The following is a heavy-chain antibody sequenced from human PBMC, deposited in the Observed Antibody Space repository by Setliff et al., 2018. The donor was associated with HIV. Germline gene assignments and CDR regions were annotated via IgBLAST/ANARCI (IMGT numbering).Heavy chain of an antibody. J-gene: IGHJ6*03. CDR3: AKTVFGGWDYYYMDV. D-gene: IGHD3-10*01. Sequence: GSLRLSCAVSGFTFSDYAMTWVRQAPGKGLEWVTTISGSGDTTYYADSVKGRFTISRDNSKNTLFLQMNSLTAEDTAVYYCAKTVFGGWDYYYMDVWGKGTTVTVS. CDR1: GFTFSDYA. CDR2: ISGSGDTT. V-gene: IGHV3-23*01.